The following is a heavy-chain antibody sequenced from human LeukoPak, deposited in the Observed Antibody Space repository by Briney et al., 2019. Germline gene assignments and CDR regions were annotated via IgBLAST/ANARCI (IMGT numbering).Heavy chain of an antibody. D-gene: IGHD5-24*01. CDR1: GGSISSSSYY. J-gene: IGHJ5*02. CDR2: IYYSGST. V-gene: IGHV4-39*07. CDR3: ARGGGVQRWLQLNWFDP. Sequence: PSETLSLTCTVSGGSISSSSYYWGWIRQPPGKGLEWIGSIYYSGSTYYNPSLKSRVTISVDTSKNQFSLKLSSVTAADTAVYYCARGGGVQRWLQLNWFDPWGQGTLVTVSS.